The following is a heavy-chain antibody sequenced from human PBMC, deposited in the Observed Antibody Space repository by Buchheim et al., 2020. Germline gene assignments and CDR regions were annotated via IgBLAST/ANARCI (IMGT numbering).Heavy chain of an antibody. CDR2: INPNSGGT. J-gene: IGHJ6*02. CDR1: GYTFTGYY. V-gene: IGHV1-2*04. D-gene: IGHD6-19*01. CDR3: AREQYSSGCYTGRYYGMDV. Sequence: QVQLVQSGAEVKKPGASVKVSCKASGYTFTGYYMHWVRQAPGQGLEWMGWINPNSGGTNYAQKFQGWVNMTRDTSIRTAYMELNRLRTDDTAVYYCAREQYSSGCYTGRYYGMDVWGQGTT.